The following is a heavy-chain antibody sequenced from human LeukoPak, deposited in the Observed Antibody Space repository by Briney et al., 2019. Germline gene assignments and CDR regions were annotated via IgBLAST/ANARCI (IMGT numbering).Heavy chain of an antibody. V-gene: IGHV3-23*01. CDR3: AKDLSPYSGYDPFDY. J-gene: IGHJ4*02. D-gene: IGHD5-12*01. CDR1: GFTFSTYA. CDR2: ISGSGGST. Sequence: PGGSLRLSCAASGFTFSTYAMSWVCQAPGKGLEWVSAISGSGGSTYYADSVKGRFTISRDNSKNTLYLQMNSLRAEDTAVYCCAKDLSPYSGYDPFDYWGQGTLVTVSS.